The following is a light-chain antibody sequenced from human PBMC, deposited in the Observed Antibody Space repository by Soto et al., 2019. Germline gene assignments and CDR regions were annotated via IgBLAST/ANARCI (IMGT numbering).Light chain of an antibody. CDR3: QQYKVYPYT. J-gene: IGKJ2*01. V-gene: IGKV1-5*01. CDR1: QTINGR. Sequence: DIQMNQSPSTLSASIGDRVTITCRASQTINGRLAWYQQKPGRPPKLLIYDVSFLESGAPSRFSGSGSGTDFTLTISSLRPDDFATFYCQQYKVYPYTFGQGSRLDIQ. CDR2: DVS.